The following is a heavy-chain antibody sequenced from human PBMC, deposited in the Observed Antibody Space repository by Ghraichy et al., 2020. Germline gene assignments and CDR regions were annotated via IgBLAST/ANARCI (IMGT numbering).Heavy chain of an antibody. CDR3: ARARVGATLSAFDI. D-gene: IGHD1-26*01. CDR1: GFTFSSYS. V-gene: IGHV3-21*01. CDR2: ISSSSSYI. J-gene: IGHJ3*02. Sequence: GGSLRLSCAASGFTFSSYSMNWVRQAPGKGLEWVSSISSSSSYIYYADSVKGRFTISRDNAKNSLYLQMNSLRAEDTAVYYCARARVGATLSAFDIWGQGTMVTVSS.